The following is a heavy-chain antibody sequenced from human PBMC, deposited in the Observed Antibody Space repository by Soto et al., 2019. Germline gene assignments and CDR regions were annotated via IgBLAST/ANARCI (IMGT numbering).Heavy chain of an antibody. J-gene: IGHJ4*02. D-gene: IGHD3-3*01. V-gene: IGHV3-53*01. Sequence: GGSLRLSCAASGFTVSSNYMSWVRQAPGKGLERVSVIYSGVSTYYADSVKGRFTISRDNSKNTLFLQMNSLRAEDTAVYYCAKITVRQWLLSRYFDYWGQGSPVTVSS. CDR2: IYSGVST. CDR3: AKITVRQWLLSRYFDY. CDR1: GFTVSSNY.